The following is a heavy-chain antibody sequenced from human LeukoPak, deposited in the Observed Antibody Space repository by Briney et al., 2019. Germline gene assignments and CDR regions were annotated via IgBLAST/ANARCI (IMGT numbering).Heavy chain of an antibody. J-gene: IGHJ4*02. Sequence: WASVKVSCKASGFTFTSSAVQWVRQARGQRLEWIGWIVVGSGNTNYAQKFQERVTITRDMSTSTAYMELSSLRSEDTAVYYCARDSDLRSGYSGYGLAVTGTVDYWGQGTLVTVSS. CDR2: IVVGSGNT. D-gene: IGHD5-12*01. V-gene: IGHV1-58*01. CDR1: GFTFTSSA. CDR3: ARDSDLRSGYSGYGLAVTGTVDY.